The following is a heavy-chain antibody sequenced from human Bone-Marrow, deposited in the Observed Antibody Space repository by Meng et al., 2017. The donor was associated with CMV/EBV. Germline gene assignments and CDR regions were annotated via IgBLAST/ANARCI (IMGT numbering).Heavy chain of an antibody. Sequence: YAISWVRQAPGQGLEWMGGIISIFGTSNYAQKFQGRVTITADKSTSTAYMELSSLRSEDTAVYYCAKDFSGYDFWSGYYPTLNWFDPWGQGTLVTVSS. CDR3: AKDFSGYDFWSGYYPTLNWFDP. CDR2: IISIFGTS. J-gene: IGHJ5*02. CDR1: YA. D-gene: IGHD3-3*01. V-gene: IGHV1-69*06.